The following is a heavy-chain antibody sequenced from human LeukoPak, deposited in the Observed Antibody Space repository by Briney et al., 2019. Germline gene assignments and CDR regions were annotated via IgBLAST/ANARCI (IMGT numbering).Heavy chain of an antibody. CDR1: GFTFSSYW. Sequence: GGSLRLSCAASGFTFSSYWMKWVRQAPGKGLEWVANIKQDGSEKYYVDSVKGRFTISRDNAKNSLYLQMNSLRAEDTALYYCAKLGCTGTICYANYWGQGTLVTVSS. CDR3: AKLGCTGTICYANY. J-gene: IGHJ4*02. V-gene: IGHV3-7*05. D-gene: IGHD2-2*01. CDR2: IKQDGSEK.